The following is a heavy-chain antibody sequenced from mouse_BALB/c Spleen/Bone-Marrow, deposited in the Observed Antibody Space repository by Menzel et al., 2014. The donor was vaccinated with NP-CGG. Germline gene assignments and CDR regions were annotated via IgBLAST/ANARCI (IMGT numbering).Heavy chain of an antibody. V-gene: IGHV1S137*01. J-gene: IGHJ3*01. CDR2: ISTYYGDA. CDR1: GYTFTDYA. CDR3: ASRGGSSWFAY. Sequence: VQLVESGAELVRPGVSVKISCKGSGYTFTDYAMHWAKQSHAKSLEWIGVISTYYGDASYNQKFKGKATMTVDKSSSTAYMELARLTSEDSAIYYCASRGGSSWFAYWGQGTLVTVSA.